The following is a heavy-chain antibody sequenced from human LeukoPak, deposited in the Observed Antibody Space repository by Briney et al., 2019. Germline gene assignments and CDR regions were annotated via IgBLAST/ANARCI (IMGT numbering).Heavy chain of an antibody. V-gene: IGHV3-21*04. CDR2: ISSSSSYI. CDR1: GFTFSSYS. CDR3: AKGREDIVVVPAAEFDY. D-gene: IGHD2-2*01. J-gene: IGHJ4*02. Sequence: GGSLRLSCAASGFTFSSYSMNWVRQAPGKGLEWVSSISSSSSYIYYADSVKGRFTISRDNSKNTLYLQMNSLRAEDTAVYYCAKGREDIVVVPAAEFDYWGQGTLVTVSS.